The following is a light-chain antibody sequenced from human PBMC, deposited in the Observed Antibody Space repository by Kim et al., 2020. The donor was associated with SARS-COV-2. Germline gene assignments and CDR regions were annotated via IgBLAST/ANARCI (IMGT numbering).Light chain of an antibody. Sequence: RCTSSCSGSPTIVDGNAVNWYRQLPRTAPKLLICSNHQRPSGFPDRFSGSRSGTSASLAISGLQTEDEADYYCASCDDSLNGLLVFGSGTQLTVL. J-gene: IGLJ2*01. V-gene: IGLV1-44*01. CDR1: PTIVDGNA. CDR3: ASCDDSLNGLLV. CDR2: SNH.